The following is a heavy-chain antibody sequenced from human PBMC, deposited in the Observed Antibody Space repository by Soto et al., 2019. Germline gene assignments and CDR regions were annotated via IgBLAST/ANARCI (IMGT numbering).Heavy chain of an antibody. CDR1: GGSISSSSYY. D-gene: IGHD3-3*01. Sequence: SETLSLTCTVSGGSISSSSYYWGWIRQPPGKGLEWIGSIYYSGSTYYNPSLKIRVTISVDTSKNQFSLKLSSVTAADPDVYYCARGVYYFDYWGQGTLVTVSS. V-gene: IGHV4-39*01. J-gene: IGHJ4*02. CDR3: ARGVYYFDY. CDR2: IYYSGST.